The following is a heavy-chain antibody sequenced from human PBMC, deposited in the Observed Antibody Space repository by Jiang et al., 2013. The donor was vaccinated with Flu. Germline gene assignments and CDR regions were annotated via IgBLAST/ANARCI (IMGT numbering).Heavy chain of an antibody. CDR2: IYYSGST. J-gene: IGHJ6*02. V-gene: IGHV4-59*01. Sequence: GSGLVKPSETLSLTCTVSGGSISSYYWSWIRQPPGKGLEWIGYIYYSGSTNYNPSLKSRVTISVDTSKNQFSLKLSSVTAADTAVYYCARDLPRRDYGMDVWGQGTTVTVSS. CDR3: ARDLPRRDYGMDV. CDR1: GGSISSYY.